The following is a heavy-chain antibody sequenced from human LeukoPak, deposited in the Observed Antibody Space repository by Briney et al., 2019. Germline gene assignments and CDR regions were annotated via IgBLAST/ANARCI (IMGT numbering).Heavy chain of an antibody. Sequence: MPSETLSLTCAVYGGSFRGYYWSWIRQPPGKGLEWIGEISHSGSTNYNPSLKSLVTISVDTSKNQFSLRLSSVTAADTAVYYCAAQYSGYVRLDYWGQGTLVTVSS. J-gene: IGHJ4*02. CDR3: AAQYSGYVRLDY. CDR2: ISHSGST. CDR1: GGSFRGYY. V-gene: IGHV4-34*01. D-gene: IGHD5-12*01.